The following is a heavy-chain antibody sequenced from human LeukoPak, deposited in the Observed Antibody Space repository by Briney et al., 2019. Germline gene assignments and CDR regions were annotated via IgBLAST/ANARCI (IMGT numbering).Heavy chain of an antibody. Sequence: PSQTLSLTCAVYGGSFSGYYWSWIRQPPGKGLEWIGEINHSGSTNYNPSLKSRVTISVDTSKNQFSLKLSSVTAADTAVYYCARGRPLSKQWLARVPYFQHWGQGTLVTLSS. V-gene: IGHV4-34*01. CDR3: ARGRPLSKQWLARVPYFQH. CDR1: GGSFSGYY. D-gene: IGHD6-19*01. J-gene: IGHJ1*01. CDR2: INHSGST.